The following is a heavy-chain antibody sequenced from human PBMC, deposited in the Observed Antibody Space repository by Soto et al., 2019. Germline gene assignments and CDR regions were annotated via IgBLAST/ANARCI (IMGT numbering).Heavy chain of an antibody. CDR3: ARKGGAFDY. D-gene: IGHD1-26*01. J-gene: IGHJ4*02. CDR1: GFTFSSYS. V-gene: IGHV3-48*02. Sequence: VGSLRLSCAASGFTFSSYSMNWVRQAPGKGLEWISYISTTSSSIYYADSVKGRFTISRDNAKNSLFLQMNSLRDEDTAVYYCARKGGAFDYWGQGALLTVFS. CDR2: ISTTSSSI.